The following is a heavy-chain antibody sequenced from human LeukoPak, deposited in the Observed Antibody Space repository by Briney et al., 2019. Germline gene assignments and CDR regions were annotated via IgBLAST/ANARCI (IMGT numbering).Heavy chain of an antibody. CDR2: ISYDGSNK. V-gene: IGHV3-30*18. D-gene: IGHD3-10*01. J-gene: IGHJ4*02. CDR1: GFTLSSYG. Sequence: GRSLRLSCAASGFTLSSYGMHWVRQAPGKGLEWVAVISYDGSNKYYADSVKGRFTISRDNSKNTLYLQMNSLRAEDTAVYYCAKGQPSGWFGELLLGDYWGQGTLVTVSS. CDR3: AKGQPSGWFGELLLGDY.